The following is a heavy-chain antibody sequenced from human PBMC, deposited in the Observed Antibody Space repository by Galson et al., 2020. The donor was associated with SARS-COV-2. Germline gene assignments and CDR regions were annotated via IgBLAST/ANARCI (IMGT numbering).Heavy chain of an antibody. CDR3: AKGYSTYYSFYGLDF. V-gene: IGHV3-23*01. D-gene: IGHD4-4*01. Sequence: GESLKISCAASGITFHSYVMSWVSKAPGKGLEWVSDLSGGGGRSYYADSVKGRFNISRDNSKKTMYLQMNSLRAEDTAVYYCAKGYSTYYSFYGLDFLGQGTTVTVSS. J-gene: IGHJ6*02. CDR1: GITFHSYV. CDR2: LSGGGGRS.